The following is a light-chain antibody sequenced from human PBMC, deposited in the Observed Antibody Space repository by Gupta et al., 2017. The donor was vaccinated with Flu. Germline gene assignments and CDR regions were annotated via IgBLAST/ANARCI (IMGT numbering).Light chain of an antibody. J-gene: IGLJ3*02. V-gene: IGLV1-51*02. CDR1: SSNIGNNY. CDR3: ATWDNGLSAWV. CDR2: END. Sequence: SSSNIGNNYVSWYQRLPGTAPKLLIYENDKGPSGIPDRFSGSKSGTSATLGITGLQTGDEADYYCATWDNGLSAWVFGGGTKLTVL.